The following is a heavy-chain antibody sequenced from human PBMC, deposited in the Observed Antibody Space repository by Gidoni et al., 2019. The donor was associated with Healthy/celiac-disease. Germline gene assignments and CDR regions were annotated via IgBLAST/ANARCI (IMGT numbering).Heavy chain of an antibody. CDR1: GGSISSSNW. Sequence: QVQLQESGPGLVKPSGTLSLTCAVAGGSISSSNWWSWVRQPPGKGLEWIGEIYHSGSTNYNPSLKSRVTISVDKSKNQFSLKLSSVTAADTAVYYCARVPITMIPGPRGYFDYWGQGTLVTVSS. D-gene: IGHD3-22*01. J-gene: IGHJ4*02. V-gene: IGHV4-4*02. CDR3: ARVPITMIPGPRGYFDY. CDR2: IYHSGST.